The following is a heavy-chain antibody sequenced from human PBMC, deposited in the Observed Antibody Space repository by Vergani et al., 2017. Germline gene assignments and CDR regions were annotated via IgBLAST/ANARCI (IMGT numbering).Heavy chain of an antibody. CDR1: GGSISSGGYY. D-gene: IGHD6-13*01. V-gene: IGHV4-31*03. CDR2: IYYSGST. Sequence: QLQLQESGPGLVKPSETLSLTCTVSGGSISSGGYYWSWIRQHPGKGLEWIGYIYYSGSTYYNPSLKSRVTISVDTSKNQFSLKLSSVTAADTAVYYCARDRGIAAAGADYYYYYGMDVWGQGTTVTVSS. CDR3: ARDRGIAAAGADYYYYYGMDV. J-gene: IGHJ6*02.